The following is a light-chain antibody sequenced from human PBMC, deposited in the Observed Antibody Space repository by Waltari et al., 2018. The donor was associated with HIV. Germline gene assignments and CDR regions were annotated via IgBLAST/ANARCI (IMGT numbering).Light chain of an antibody. CDR3: QQYDNWPPIT. Sequence: IVMTQSPATLSVSPGERATIPCRASQSVRSNLAWYQQRPGQAPRLLISGASTRATGVPARFSGSGSGTDFTLTISSLQSEDFAVYYCQQYDNWPPITFGQGTRLEIK. CDR1: QSVRSN. CDR2: GAS. J-gene: IGKJ5*01. V-gene: IGKV3-15*01.